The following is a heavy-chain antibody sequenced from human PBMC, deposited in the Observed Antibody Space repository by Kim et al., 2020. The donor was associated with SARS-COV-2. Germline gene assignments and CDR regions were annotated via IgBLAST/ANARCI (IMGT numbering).Heavy chain of an antibody. V-gene: IGHV3-9*01. CDR3: AKDKYGQLGQGFYFDY. D-gene: IGHD6-6*01. J-gene: IGHJ4*02. Sequence: SVKGRFTISRDNAKNSLYLQMNSLRAEDTALYYCAKDKYGQLGQGFYFDYWGQGTLVTVSS.